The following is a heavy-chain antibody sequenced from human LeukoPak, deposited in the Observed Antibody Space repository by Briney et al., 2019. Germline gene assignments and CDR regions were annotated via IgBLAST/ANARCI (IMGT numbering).Heavy chain of an antibody. CDR3: AREWVDTAMVTTLNWFDP. D-gene: IGHD5-18*01. J-gene: IGHJ5*02. CDR1: GCTFTGYY. Sequence: ASVKVSSKASGCTFTGYYMHWGRQAPGQGLGWRGWINPNSGGTNYSQKFQGRVTMHREKSISTAYMELSRLRSDDTAVYYCAREWVDTAMVTTLNWFDPWGQGTLVTGSS. CDR2: INPNSGGT. V-gene: IGHV1-2*02.